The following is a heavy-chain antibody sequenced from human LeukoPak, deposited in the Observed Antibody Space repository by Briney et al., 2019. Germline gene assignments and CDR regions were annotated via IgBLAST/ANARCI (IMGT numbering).Heavy chain of an antibody. Sequence: GGSLRLSCAASGFILSNYRMNWVRQAPGKGLEWVSYISSSGNSREYADSVKGRFTVSRDNARDSLHLQMNSLRAEDTAVYYCASGEWLVREYFDYWGQGTLVTVSS. D-gene: IGHD6-19*01. CDR2: ISSSGNSR. V-gene: IGHV3-48*04. J-gene: IGHJ4*02. CDR1: GFILSNYR. CDR3: ASGEWLVREYFDY.